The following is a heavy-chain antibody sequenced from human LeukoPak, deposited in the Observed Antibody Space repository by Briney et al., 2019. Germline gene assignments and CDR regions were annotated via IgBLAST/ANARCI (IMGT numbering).Heavy chain of an antibody. J-gene: IGHJ3*02. D-gene: IGHD3-9*01. CDR2: IYYGGST. CDR3: ARARGLRYFDIDAFDI. Sequence: PSETLSLTCTVSGGSISSGDYYWSWIRQPPGKGLEWIGYIYYGGSTYYNPSLKSRVTISVDTSKNQFSLKLSSVTATDTAVYYCARARGLRYFDIDAFDIWGQGTMVTVSS. V-gene: IGHV4-30-4*01. CDR1: GGSISSGDYY.